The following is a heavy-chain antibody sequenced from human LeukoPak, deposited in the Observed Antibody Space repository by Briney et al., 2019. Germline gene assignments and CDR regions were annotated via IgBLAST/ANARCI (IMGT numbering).Heavy chain of an antibody. CDR1: GYSISSGYY. CDR3: ARVTGYIVEDYFDY. J-gene: IGHJ4*02. D-gene: IGHD3-22*01. CDR2: IYYDGTT. V-gene: IGHV4-38-2*02. Sequence: PSETLSLTCTVSGYSISSGYYWGWIRQPPGKGLEWIGSIYYDGTTSYNPSLKSRVTISVDTSKNQFSLRLSSVTAADTAVYYCARVTGYIVEDYFDYWGQGTLVTVSS.